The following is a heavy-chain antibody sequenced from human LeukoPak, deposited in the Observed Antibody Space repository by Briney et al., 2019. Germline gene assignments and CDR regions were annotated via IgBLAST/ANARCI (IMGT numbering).Heavy chain of an antibody. CDR1: GFTFSSYS. D-gene: IGHD3-10*01. V-gene: IGHV3-48*04. CDR2: IGSSSTI. Sequence: GGSLRLSCAASGFTFSSYSMNWVRQAPGKGLEWVSYIGSSSTIYYADSVKGRFTISRDNAKNSLYLQMNSLRAEDTAVYYCARIMTYYYGSGSYTAWGQGTLVTVSS. J-gene: IGHJ5*02. CDR3: ARIMTYYYGSGSYTA.